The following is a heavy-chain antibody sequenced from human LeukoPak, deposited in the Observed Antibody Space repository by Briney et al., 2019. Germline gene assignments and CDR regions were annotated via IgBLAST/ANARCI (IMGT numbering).Heavy chain of an antibody. CDR3: ARSTVTHYYYYGMDV. CDR2: ISAYNGNT. Sequence: ASVKVSCKASGYTFTSYDINWVRQAPGQGLEWMGWISAYNGNTNYAQKLQGRVTMTTDTSTSTAYMELRSLRSDDTAVYYCARSTVTHYYYYGMDVWGQGTTVTVSS. J-gene: IGHJ6*02. V-gene: IGHV1-18*01. D-gene: IGHD4-17*01. CDR1: GYTFTSYD.